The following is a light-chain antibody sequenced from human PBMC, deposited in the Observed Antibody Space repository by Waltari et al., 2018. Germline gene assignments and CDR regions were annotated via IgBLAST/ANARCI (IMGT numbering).Light chain of an antibody. Sequence: QSALTQPASVSGSPGQSITLSCTGTSSDVGTYNLVSWYQQHPGKAPKLMIYDGSKRAAWVSIRSSGSKSGNTASLTISGLQAEDGADYYCSSYAGGNTVILGGGTKLTVL. CDR2: DGS. CDR1: SSDVGTYNL. J-gene: IGLJ2*01. V-gene: IGLV2-23*01. CDR3: SSYAGGNTVI.